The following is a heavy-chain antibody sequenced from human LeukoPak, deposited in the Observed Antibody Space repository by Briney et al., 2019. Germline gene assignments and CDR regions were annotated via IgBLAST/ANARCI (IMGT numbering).Heavy chain of an antibody. V-gene: IGHV3-30*18. CDR2: ISYDGSNK. J-gene: IGHJ4*02. Sequence: GGSLRLSCAASGFTFSSYGMPWVRQAPGKGLEWVAVISYDGSNKYYADSVKGRFTISRDNSKNTLYLQMNSLRAEDTAVYYXAKQSGWYRGYYFDYWGQGTLVTVSS. D-gene: IGHD6-19*01. CDR1: GFTFSSYG. CDR3: AKQSGWYRGYYFDY.